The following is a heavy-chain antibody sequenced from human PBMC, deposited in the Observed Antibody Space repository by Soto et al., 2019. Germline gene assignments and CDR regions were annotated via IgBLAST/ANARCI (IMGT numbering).Heavy chain of an antibody. CDR2: VSYSGST. J-gene: IGHJ4*02. CDR3: ARHLHCTNGVCPYYFDF. CDR1: GASTSTDSYY. Sequence: SETLSLTGTVSGASTSTDSYYWGWIRQPPGKGLEWIGSVSYSGSTYYSPSLRSRVIVSVDASKTQFSLRLSSVTASDTAIYYCARHLHCTNGVCPYYFDFWGQGLLGTAAS. V-gene: IGHV4-39*01. D-gene: IGHD2-8*01.